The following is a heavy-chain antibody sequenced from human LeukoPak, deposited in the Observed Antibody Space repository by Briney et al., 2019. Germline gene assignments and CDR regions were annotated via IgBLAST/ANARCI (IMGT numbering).Heavy chain of an antibody. J-gene: IGHJ4*02. CDR1: GYTFTGYS. CDR2: INPSSGVT. D-gene: IGHD3-10*01. V-gene: IGHV1-2*06. CDR3: TTRGGESSPLRY. Sequence: GASVKVSCKASGYTFTGYSKQWVRQAPGQGLEWMGRINPSSGVTHYAQKFQDSVTLTRDTSISTAYLEVNTLRSDDTAVYYCTTRGGESSPLRYWGQGTLVTVSS.